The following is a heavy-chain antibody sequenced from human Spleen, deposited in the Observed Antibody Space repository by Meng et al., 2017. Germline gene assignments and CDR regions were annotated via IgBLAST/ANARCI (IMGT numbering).Heavy chain of an antibody. CDR1: GFSFSSYA. Sequence: GESLKISCAASGFSFSSYAMSWVRRAPGKGLEWLAALSGGGFTTYYADSVKGRFTISRDNSKNTLYLRMNSLRAEDAAVYYCARQVGPDDWGHGTGVTVSS. CDR2: LSGGGFTT. D-gene: IGHD2-2*01. J-gene: IGHJ4*01. CDR3: ARQVGPDD. V-gene: IGHV3-23*01.